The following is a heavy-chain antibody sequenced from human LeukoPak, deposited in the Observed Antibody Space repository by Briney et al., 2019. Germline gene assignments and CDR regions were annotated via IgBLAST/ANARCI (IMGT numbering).Heavy chain of an antibody. V-gene: IGHV3-11*01. D-gene: IGHD5-18*01. CDR1: GFTFSDYH. CDR2: ISSSGSTI. CDR3: ARYSYGYVHYFDY. Sequence: PGGSLRLSCAASGFTFSDYHMSWIRQAPGKGLEWVSYISSSGSTIYYADSVKGRFTISRDNAKNSLYLQMNSLRAEDTAVYYCARYSYGYVHYFDYWGQGTLVTVSS. J-gene: IGHJ4*02.